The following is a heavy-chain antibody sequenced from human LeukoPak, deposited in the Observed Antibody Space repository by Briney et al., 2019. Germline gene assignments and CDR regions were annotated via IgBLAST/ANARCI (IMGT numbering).Heavy chain of an antibody. D-gene: IGHD3-10*01. Sequence: ASVKVSCKDSGYTFTNYGISWVRQAPGQALEWVGWTSAYNGNTNYAQNLQGRVTMTTDTSTSTGYMELRSLRSDDTAMYYCARDAPSYYAGTGKNLWGQGTLVIVSS. CDR1: GYTFTNYG. J-gene: IGHJ5*02. V-gene: IGHV1-18*01. CDR3: ARDAPSYYAGTGKNL. CDR2: TSAYNGNT.